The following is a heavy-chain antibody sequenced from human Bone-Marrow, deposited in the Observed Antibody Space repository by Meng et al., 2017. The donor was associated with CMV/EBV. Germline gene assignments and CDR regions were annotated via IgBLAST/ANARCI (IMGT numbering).Heavy chain of an antibody. J-gene: IGHJ5*02. CDR2: INHSGST. Sequence: SETLSLTCAVYGGSFSGYYWSWIRQPPGKGLEWIGEINHSGSTNYNPSLKSRVTISVDTSKNQFSLKLSSVTAADTAVYSFSRVTSRSPLFSLGQGTLVTVSA. CDR1: GGSFSGYY. D-gene: IGHD3-10*02. CDR3: SRVTSRSPLFS. V-gene: IGHV4-34*01.